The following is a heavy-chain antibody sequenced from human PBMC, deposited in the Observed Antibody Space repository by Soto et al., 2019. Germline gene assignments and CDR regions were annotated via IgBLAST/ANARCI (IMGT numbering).Heavy chain of an antibody. V-gene: IGHV1-18*01. J-gene: IGHJ4*02. CDR1: GYTFTNFG. CDR3: APRSPSFDY. Sequence: QVQLVQYGPEVKKPGASVKVSCKTSGYTFTNFGITWVRQAPGQGLEWLGWVTTDKGKTTYAQKFQGRVTMTTDTSTSTAYMELRSLRSDDTAVYYCAPRSPSFDYWVQGTLVTVSS. CDR2: VTTDKGKT.